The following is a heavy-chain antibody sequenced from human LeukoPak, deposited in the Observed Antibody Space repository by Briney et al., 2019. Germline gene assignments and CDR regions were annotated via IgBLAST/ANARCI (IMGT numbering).Heavy chain of an antibody. CDR3: ARPNNPNSSGWYVKF. V-gene: IGHV4-59*08. J-gene: IGHJ4*02. D-gene: IGHD6-19*01. CDR2: ISYSGST. CDR1: GGSISSYY. Sequence: SETLSLTCTVSGGSISSYYWSWIRQPPGKGLEWIGYISYSGSTNYNPSLKSRVTISVDTSKNQFTLNLRSVTAADTAVYYCARPNNPNSSGWYVKFWGQGTLVTVSS.